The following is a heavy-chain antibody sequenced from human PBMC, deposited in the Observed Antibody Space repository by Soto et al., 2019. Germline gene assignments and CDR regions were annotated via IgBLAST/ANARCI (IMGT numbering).Heavy chain of an antibody. CDR2: INPDGSTT. D-gene: IGHD4-4*01. CDR1: GFTFSSYW. Sequence: EVQLVESGGGLVQPGGSLRLSCAASGFTFSSYWMHWVRQAPGAGLMWVSRINPDGSTTSYADSVKGRFTISRDNAKNTLYLQMNSLRVEDTAVYYCARVPTTVTTPGMDVWGQVTTVTVSS. V-gene: IGHV3-74*01. J-gene: IGHJ6*02. CDR3: ARVPTTVTTPGMDV.